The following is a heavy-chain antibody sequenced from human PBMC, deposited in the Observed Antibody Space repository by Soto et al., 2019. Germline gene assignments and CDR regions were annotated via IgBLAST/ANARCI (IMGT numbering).Heavy chain of an antibody. D-gene: IGHD2-2*01. CDR3: ARGTDCSSTSCSTPYYYYYGMDV. V-gene: IGHV1-69*01. Sequence: QVQLVQSGAEVKKPGSSVKVSCKASGGTFSSYAISWVRQAPGQGLEWMGGIIPIFGTANYAQKFQGRVTITADESTSTDDMELSSLRSEDTAVYYCARGTDCSSTSCSTPYYYYYGMDVWGQGTTVSVSS. CDR1: GGTFSSYA. CDR2: IIPIFGTA. J-gene: IGHJ6*02.